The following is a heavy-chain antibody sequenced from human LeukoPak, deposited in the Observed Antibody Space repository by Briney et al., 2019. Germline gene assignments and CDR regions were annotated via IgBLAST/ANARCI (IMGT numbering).Heavy chain of an antibody. CDR1: GFTISSYT. J-gene: IGHJ6*03. CDR2: ISSSSSYI. CDR3: ARADLTGYYYYYMDV. D-gene: IGHD3-9*01. Sequence: GGSLRLSCAASGFTISSYTTNWVRQAPGKGLEWVSSISSSSSYIYYADSVKGRFTISRDNAKNSLYLQMNSLRAEDTAVYYCARADLTGYYYYYMDVWGKGTTVTVSS. V-gene: IGHV3-21*01.